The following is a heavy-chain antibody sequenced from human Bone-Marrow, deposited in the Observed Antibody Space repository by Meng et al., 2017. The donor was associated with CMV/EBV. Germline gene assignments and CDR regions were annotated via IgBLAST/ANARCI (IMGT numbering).Heavy chain of an antibody. CDR3: ARDRAEYSSGWYGGANWFDP. CDR1: GFTFSSYS. Sequence: GGSLRLSCAASGFTFSSYSMNWVRQAPGKGLEWVAFIRYDGSNKYYADSVKGRFTISRDNSKNTLYLQMNSLRAEDTAVYYCARDRAEYSSGWYGGANWFDPWGQGTRVTVSS. D-gene: IGHD6-19*01. V-gene: IGHV3-30*02. J-gene: IGHJ5*02. CDR2: IRYDGSNK.